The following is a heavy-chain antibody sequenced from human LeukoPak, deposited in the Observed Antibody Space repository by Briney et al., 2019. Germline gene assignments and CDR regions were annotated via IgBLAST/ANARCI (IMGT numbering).Heavy chain of an antibody. CDR1: GYTFTSYA. J-gene: IGHJ6*03. CDR3: AREAYTATARGNDYYYYMDV. D-gene: IGHD5-18*01. Sequence: ASVKVSCKASGYTFTSYAMNWVRQAPGQGLEWMGWINTNTGNPTYAQGFTGRFVFSLDTSVSTAYVQISSVKAEDTAVYYCAREAYTATARGNDYYYYMDVWGKGTTVTVSS. V-gene: IGHV7-4-1*02. CDR2: INTNTGNP.